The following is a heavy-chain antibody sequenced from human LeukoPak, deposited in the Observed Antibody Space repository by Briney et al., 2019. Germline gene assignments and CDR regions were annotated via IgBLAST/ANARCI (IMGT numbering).Heavy chain of an antibody. D-gene: IGHD3-22*01. J-gene: IGHJ4*02. CDR3: AVGGLYYYDSSGYYPFDY. Sequence: GALVKVSCKASGYTFTSYDINWVRQATGQGLEWMGWMNPNSGNTGYAQKFQGRVTMTRNTSISTAYMELSSLRSEDTAVYYCAVGGLYYYDSSGYYPFDYWGQGTLVTVSS. V-gene: IGHV1-8*01. CDR2: MNPNSGNT. CDR1: GYTFTSYD.